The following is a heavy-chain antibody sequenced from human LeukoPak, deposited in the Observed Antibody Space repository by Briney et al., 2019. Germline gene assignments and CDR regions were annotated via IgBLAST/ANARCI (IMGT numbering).Heavy chain of an antibody. CDR2: ISWNSGSI. CDR3: ARNAFDY. J-gene: IGHJ4*02. Sequence: GGSLRLSCAASGFTFDDYAMHWVRQAPGKGLEWVSGISWNSGSIGYADSVKGRFTISRDNAKNSLYLQMDSLRAEDAAVYYCARNAFDYWGQGILVIVSS. V-gene: IGHV3-9*01. CDR1: GFTFDDYA.